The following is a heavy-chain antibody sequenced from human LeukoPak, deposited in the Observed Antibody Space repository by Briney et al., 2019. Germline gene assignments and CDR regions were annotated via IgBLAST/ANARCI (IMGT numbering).Heavy chain of an antibody. J-gene: IGHJ4*02. CDR2: IRYDGSNK. D-gene: IGHD6-19*01. V-gene: IGHV3-30*02. CDR3: AKEARAVAGNFDY. CDR1: GFTFSSYG. Sequence: PGGSLRLSCAASGFTFSSYGMHWVRQAPGKGLEWVAFIRYDGSNKYYADSVKGRFTISRDNSKNTLYLQMNSLRAEDTAVYYCAKEARAVAGNFDYWGQGTLVTASS.